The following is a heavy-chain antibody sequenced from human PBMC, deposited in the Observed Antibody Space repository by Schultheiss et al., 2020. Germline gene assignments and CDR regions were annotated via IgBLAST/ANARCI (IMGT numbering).Heavy chain of an antibody. J-gene: IGHJ5*02. Sequence: SETLSLTCTVSGGSISSGSYYWSWIRQPPGKGLEWIGYIYYSGSTNYNPSLKSRVTISVDKSKNQFSLKLSSVTAADTAVYYCARDRAARRREYNWFDPWGQGTLVTVSS. V-gene: IGHV4-61*01. CDR1: GGSISSGSYY. D-gene: IGHD6-6*01. CDR2: IYYSGST. CDR3: ARDRAARRREYNWFDP.